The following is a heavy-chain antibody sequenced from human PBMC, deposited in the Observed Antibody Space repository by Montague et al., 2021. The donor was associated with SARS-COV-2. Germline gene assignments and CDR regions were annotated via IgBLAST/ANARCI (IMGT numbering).Heavy chain of an antibody. V-gene: IGHV4-31*03. CDR1: GGSISSGGYY. CDR3: ARAFVVVIAIDAFDI. Sequence: TLSLTCTVSGGSISSGGYYWSWIRQHPGKVLEWIGYIYYSGSTYYNPSIKSRVTISVDTSKNQFSLKLCSVTAADTAVYYCARAFVVVIAIDAFDIWGQGTMVTVSS. J-gene: IGHJ3*02. D-gene: IGHD2-21*01. CDR2: IYYSGST.